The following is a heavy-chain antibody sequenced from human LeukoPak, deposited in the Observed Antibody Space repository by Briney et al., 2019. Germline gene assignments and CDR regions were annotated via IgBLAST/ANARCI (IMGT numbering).Heavy chain of an antibody. CDR1: GFTFRRYW. V-gene: IGHV3-7*02. Sequence: GGSLRLSCVASGFTFRRYWMSWARQASGKGLEWVANIKQDGSEKYYVDSVKGRFTISRDNAKNSLYLQMNSLRAEDTAVYYCVGLGENYWGQGTLVTVSS. CDR2: IKQDGSEK. J-gene: IGHJ4*02. D-gene: IGHD3-10*01. CDR3: VGLGENY.